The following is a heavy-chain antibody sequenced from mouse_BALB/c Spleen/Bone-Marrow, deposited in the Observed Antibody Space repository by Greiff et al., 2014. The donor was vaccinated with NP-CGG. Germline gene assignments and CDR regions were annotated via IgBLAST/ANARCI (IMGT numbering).Heavy chain of an antibody. Sequence: VQLQQSGPGLVKPGASVKMSCKASGYTFTSYVMHWVKQKPGQGLEWIGYIHPYNDGTKYNEKFKGKATLTSDKSSSTAYMELSSLTSEDSAVYYCARRYGNYYFDYWGQGTTLTVSS. CDR1: GYTFTSYV. V-gene: IGHV1-14*01. D-gene: IGHD2-10*02. CDR2: IHPYNDGT. CDR3: ARRYGNYYFDY. J-gene: IGHJ2*01.